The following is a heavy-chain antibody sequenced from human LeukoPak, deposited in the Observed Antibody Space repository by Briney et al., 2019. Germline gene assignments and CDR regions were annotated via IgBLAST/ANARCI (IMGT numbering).Heavy chain of an antibody. D-gene: IGHD6-19*01. CDR1: GFTFSGSA. J-gene: IGHJ6*02. CDR3: TGPKPGIAVALDYYYYGMDV. CDR2: IRSKANSYAT. V-gene: IGHV3-73*01. Sequence: GGSLRLSCAASGFTFSGSAMHWVRQASGKGLEWVGRIRSKANSYATAYAASVKGRFNISRDESKNTASLEMKSLKTEDAAVYHCTGPKPGIAVALDYYYYGMDVWGQGTTVTVSS.